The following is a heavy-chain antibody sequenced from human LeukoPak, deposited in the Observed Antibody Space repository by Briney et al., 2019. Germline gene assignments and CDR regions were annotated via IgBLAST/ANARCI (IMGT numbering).Heavy chain of an antibody. CDR1: GYTFSSYA. J-gene: IGHJ6*02. CDR3: ARDIGIVVVPAAPYYYYYGMDV. Sequence: ASVKVSCKASGYTFSSYAISWVRQAPGQGLEWMGGIIPIFGTANYAQKFQGRVTITADESTSTAYMELSSLRSEDTAVYYCARDIGIVVVPAAPYYYYYGMDVWGQGTTVTVSS. D-gene: IGHD2-2*01. CDR2: IIPIFGTA. V-gene: IGHV1-69*13.